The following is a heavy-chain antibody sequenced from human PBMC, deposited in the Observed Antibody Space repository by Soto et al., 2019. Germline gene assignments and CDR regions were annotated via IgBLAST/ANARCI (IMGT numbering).Heavy chain of an antibody. CDR1: DGSISSYY. Sequence: QVQLQESGPGLVKPSETLSLTCTVSDGSISSYYWSWIRQPPGKGLEWIGYIYYSGSTNYNPSLKSRVTISVDTSKNQFSLKLSSVTAADTAVYYCARTLAATSWYYGMDVWGQGTTVTVSS. CDR2: IYYSGST. CDR3: ARTLAATSWYYGMDV. V-gene: IGHV4-59*01. J-gene: IGHJ6*02. D-gene: IGHD2-15*01.